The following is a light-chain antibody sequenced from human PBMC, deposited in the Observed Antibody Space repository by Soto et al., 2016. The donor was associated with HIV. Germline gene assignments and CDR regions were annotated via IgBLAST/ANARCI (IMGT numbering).Light chain of an antibody. CDR2: AAS. CDR3: QQYYSTPRT. Sequence: DIQMTQSPSSLSASVGARVTITCRASQGISNSLAWYQQKPGKAPKLLLYAASRLESGVPFRFSGTGSGTDYSLTISSLQPEDFGTYYCQQYYSTPRTFGQGTKVE. V-gene: IGKV1-NL1*01. J-gene: IGKJ1*01. CDR1: QGISNS.